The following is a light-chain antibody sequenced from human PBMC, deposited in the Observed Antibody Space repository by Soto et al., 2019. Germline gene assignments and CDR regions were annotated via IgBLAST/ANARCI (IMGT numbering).Light chain of an antibody. CDR1: SNDIGRYKF. CDR2: EVS. J-gene: IGLJ3*02. CDR3: SSYTSSXTWV. Sequence: SLLTQPASVSGSPGQSITISCTGTSNDIGRYKFVSWYQQYSDKAPKLMIYEVSNRPPGVSDRFSGPKSGKTASLTISGLQAEDEADYKCSSYTSSXTWVFGGGT. V-gene: IGLV2-14*01.